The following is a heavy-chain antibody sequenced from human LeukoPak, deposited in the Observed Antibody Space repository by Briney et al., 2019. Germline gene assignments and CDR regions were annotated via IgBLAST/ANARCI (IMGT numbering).Heavy chain of an antibody. CDR3: ARQRVDYGISPFDY. Sequence: GASLQISCEGSGYSFSTYWIGWVRPMPGKGLEWMGIIYPGDSDITYSPSFEGQVTISVDKSINTACLQWSSLKASDTAMYYCARQRVDYGISPFDYWGQGTLVTVSS. V-gene: IGHV5-51*01. D-gene: IGHD4/OR15-4a*01. CDR2: IYPGDSDI. J-gene: IGHJ4*02. CDR1: GYSFSTYW.